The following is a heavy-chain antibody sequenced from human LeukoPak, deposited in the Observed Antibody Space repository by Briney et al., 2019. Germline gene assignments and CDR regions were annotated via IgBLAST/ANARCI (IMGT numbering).Heavy chain of an antibody. CDR1: GFTFSSYW. Sequence: GGSLRLSCAAPGFTFSSYWMHWVRQAPGKGLVWVSRIRSDGSSTTYADSVKGRFTISRDNTKNTLYLQLNSLRADDTAVYYCARDDYNRHWGQGTLVTASS. D-gene: IGHD4-11*01. J-gene: IGHJ4*02. V-gene: IGHV3-74*01. CDR3: ARDDYNRH. CDR2: IRSDGSST.